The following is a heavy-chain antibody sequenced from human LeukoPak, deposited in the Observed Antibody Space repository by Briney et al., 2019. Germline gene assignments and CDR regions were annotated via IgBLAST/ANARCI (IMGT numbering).Heavy chain of an antibody. Sequence: PSETLSLTCSISGGSFSSSSYYGGWIRQPPGKGLEWIGSFYYTGNTYYNPSLKSRVTISVDTSKNDLSLNLRSVTAADTAVYYCARTAGIAVAGSRQYFDYWGQGMLVTVSS. J-gene: IGHJ4*02. CDR2: FYYTGNT. CDR3: ARTAGIAVAGSRQYFDY. D-gene: IGHD6-19*01. V-gene: IGHV4-39*02. CDR1: GGSFSSSSYY.